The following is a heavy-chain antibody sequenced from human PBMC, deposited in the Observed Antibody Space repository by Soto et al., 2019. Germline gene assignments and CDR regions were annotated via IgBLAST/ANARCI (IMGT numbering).Heavy chain of an antibody. CDR3: ARVHVMVVAGSTFDY. V-gene: IGHV4-38-2*02. D-gene: IGHD6-19*01. CDR2: IYHGGTT. J-gene: IGHJ4*01. Sequence: SETLSLTXTVSGYYISGGSYWAWIRQPPGKGPAWIASIYHGGTTFYNPSLKSRITISVDTSNNQFSLKLTSVTAADTAVYHCARVHVMVVAGSTFDYWGHGTLVTVSS. CDR1: GYYISGGSY.